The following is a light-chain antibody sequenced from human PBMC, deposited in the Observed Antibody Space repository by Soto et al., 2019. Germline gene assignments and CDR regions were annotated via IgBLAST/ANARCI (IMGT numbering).Light chain of an antibody. CDR2: GAS. Sequence: EIVITQSPATLSVSPGERATLSCRASQSVSSNLAWYQQKPGQAPRLLIYGASTRATGILATFSGSGSGTEFTLTISSLQSEDFAVYNCQQYNNWPPASTFGPGTKVDIK. CDR1: QSVSSN. V-gene: IGKV3-15*01. CDR3: QQYNNWPPAST. J-gene: IGKJ3*01.